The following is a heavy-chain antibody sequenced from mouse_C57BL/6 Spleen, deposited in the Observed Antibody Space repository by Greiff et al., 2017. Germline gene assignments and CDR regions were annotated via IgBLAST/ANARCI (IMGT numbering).Heavy chain of an antibody. D-gene: IGHD1-1*01. CDR3: GAYYGSSYVYFDV. J-gene: IGHJ1*03. V-gene: IGHV1-53*01. CDR1: GYTFTSYW. Sequence: VQLQQPGTELVKPGASVKLSCKASGYTFTSYWMPWVKQRPGQGLEWIGTINPSNGGTNYNEKFKGKSTLTVDKSSSKDHMQLNSLTSEDSAVYYWGAYYGSSYVYFDVWGTGTTVTVAA. CDR2: INPSNGGT.